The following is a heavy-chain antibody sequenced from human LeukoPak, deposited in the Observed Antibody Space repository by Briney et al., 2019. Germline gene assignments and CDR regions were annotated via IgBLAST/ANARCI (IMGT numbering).Heavy chain of an antibody. V-gene: IGHV3-30*02. Sequence: AESLRLSCAASGFTFSSSGMNWVRQAPGKGLEWVAVIQDGGSDKYYGDSVKGGITSSRDNSKNTLYLQMDALRTEDTAVYYCAKDRRGRCKAGSCYCSDYWGPGTLVTVSS. CDR3: AKDRRGRCKAGSCYCSDY. J-gene: IGHJ4*02. CDR2: IQDGGSDK. D-gene: IGHD2-15*01. CDR1: GFTFSSSG.